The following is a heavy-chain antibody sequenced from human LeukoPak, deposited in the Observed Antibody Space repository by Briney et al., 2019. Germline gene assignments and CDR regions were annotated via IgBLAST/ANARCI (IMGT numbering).Heavy chain of an antibody. CDR2: INPNSGGT. V-gene: IGHV1-2*02. CDR1: GYTFTGYY. J-gene: IGHJ4*02. D-gene: IGHD3-3*02. Sequence: ASVKVSCKASGYTFTGYYMHWVRQAHGQGLEWMGWINPNSGGTNYAQKFQGRVTMTRDTSISTAYMELSRLRSDDTAVYYCARGSDHFWSGYSPSYWGQGTLVTVSS. CDR3: ARGSDHFWSGYSPSY.